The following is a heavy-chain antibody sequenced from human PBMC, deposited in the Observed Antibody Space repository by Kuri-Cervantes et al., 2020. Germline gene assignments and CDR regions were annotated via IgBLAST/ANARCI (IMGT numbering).Heavy chain of an antibody. Sequence: SSVNVSCKASVGSLSNYAICLVRQAPEQGLEWLGGITPMSGIANYAQKFQGRVTINTDESTCTAYMELSGLRSEDAGVYYCARNHLWHPGRYFDYWGQGALVTVSS. V-gene: IGHV1-69*05. CDR3: ARNHLWHPGRYFDY. CDR2: ITPMSGIA. CDR1: VGSLSNYA. D-gene: IGHD3-10*01. J-gene: IGHJ4*02.